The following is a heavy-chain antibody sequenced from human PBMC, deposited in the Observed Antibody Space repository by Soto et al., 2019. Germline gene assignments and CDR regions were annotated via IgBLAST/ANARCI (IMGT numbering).Heavy chain of an antibody. CDR2: INADNGNT. CDR1: GYTFTSYP. Sequence: QVQLVQSGAEVKKPGASVKVSFKASGYTFTSYPMHWLRQAPGQRLEWMGWINADNGNTYYSQKFQDRVTLTRDTSASTRYMELSSLTSEDTAVYYCARGPSSGCFDYWGQGTRVTVSS. D-gene: IGHD5-12*01. J-gene: IGHJ4*02. V-gene: IGHV1-3*01. CDR3: ARGPSSGCFDY.